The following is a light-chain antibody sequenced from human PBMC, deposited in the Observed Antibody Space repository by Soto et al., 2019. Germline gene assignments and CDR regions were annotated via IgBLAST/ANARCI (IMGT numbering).Light chain of an antibody. J-gene: IGLJ2*01. CDR3: SSYGGTNNVV. V-gene: IGLV2-8*01. Sequence: QSVLTQPPSASGSPGQSVTISCTGTSSDVGGYKYVSWYQHHPGKAPKVVIYEVTKRPSGVPDRFSGSQSGNTASLTFSGLQAEDEADYYCSSYGGTNNVVFGGGTKVTVL. CDR1: SSDVGGYKY. CDR2: EVT.